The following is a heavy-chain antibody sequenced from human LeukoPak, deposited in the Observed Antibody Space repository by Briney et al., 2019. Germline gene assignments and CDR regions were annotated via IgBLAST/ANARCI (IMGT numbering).Heavy chain of an antibody. CDR3: ASRDYFDY. CDR2: ITADSGTT. J-gene: IGHJ4*02. V-gene: IGHV3-48*02. CDR1: GFTFSTKS. Sequence: GGSLRLSCAVSGFTFSTKSMNWVRQAPGKGLEWVSYITADSGTTYYADSVKGRFTISRDNAKNSLYLQMNSLREGDTAVYYCASRDYFDYWGQGTLVTVSS.